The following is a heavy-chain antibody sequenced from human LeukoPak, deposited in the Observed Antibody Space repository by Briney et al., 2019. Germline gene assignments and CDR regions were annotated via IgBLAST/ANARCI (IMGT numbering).Heavy chain of an antibody. V-gene: IGHV3-30-3*01. CDR2: ISYDGSNK. CDR3: ARDGHLGYCSGGSCYWGYFDY. J-gene: IGHJ4*02. Sequence: GRSLRLSCAASGFTFSSYAMHWVRQAPGKGLEWVAVISYDGSNKYYADSVKGRFTISRDNSKNTLYLQVNSLRAEDTAVYYCARDGHLGYCSGGSCYWGYFDYWGQGTLVTVSS. CDR1: GFTFSSYA. D-gene: IGHD2-15*01.